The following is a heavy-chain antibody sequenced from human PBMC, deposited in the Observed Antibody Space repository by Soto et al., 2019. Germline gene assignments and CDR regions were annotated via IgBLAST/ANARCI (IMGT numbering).Heavy chain of an antibody. J-gene: IGHJ4*02. Sequence: GESRKISCQGAEYSFACRCISWVRQMPGKGLEGMGRIDPSDSYTNYSPSFGGHVTMSADTSVNTAYLQWRGLRASDIDIYFCERLKVGATSDYWGQGTLVTVSS. CDR2: IDPSDSYT. CDR3: ERLKVGATSDY. D-gene: IGHD1-26*01. V-gene: IGHV5-10-1*01. CDR1: EYSFACRC.